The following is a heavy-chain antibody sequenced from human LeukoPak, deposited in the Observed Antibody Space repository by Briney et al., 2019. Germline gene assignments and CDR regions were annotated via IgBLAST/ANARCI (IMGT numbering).Heavy chain of an antibody. CDR3: AICRKFYSDSSGYCNYFDY. V-gene: IGHV4-39*01. Sequence: PSEALSLTCSVSGSSISSSNDYLGWIRQPPGKGLEWIGSIYYRWSMYYNLSLKSRVTMSVYTSKNQSSLKLSSVTAADTAVYYCAICRKFYSDSSGYCNYFDYWGQGTLVTVSS. CDR2: IYYRWSM. D-gene: IGHD3-22*01. CDR1: GSSISSSNDY. J-gene: IGHJ4*02.